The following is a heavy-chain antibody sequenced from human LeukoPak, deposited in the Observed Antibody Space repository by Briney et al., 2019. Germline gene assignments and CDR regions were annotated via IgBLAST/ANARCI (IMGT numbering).Heavy chain of an antibody. V-gene: IGHV1-2*02. D-gene: IGHD6-19*01. J-gene: IGHJ4*02. CDR1: GYTFTGYY. CDR2: INPNSGGT. CDR3: ARDLLAVAGTYY. Sequence: ASVKVSCKASGYTFTGYYMHWVRQAPGQGLEWMGWINPNSGGTNYAQKFQGRVTMTRDTSIGTAYMELSRLRSDDTAVYYCARDLLAVAGTYYWGQGTLVTVSS.